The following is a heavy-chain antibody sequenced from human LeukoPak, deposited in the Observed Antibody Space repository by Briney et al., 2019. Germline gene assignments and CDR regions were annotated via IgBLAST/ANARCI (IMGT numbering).Heavy chain of an antibody. V-gene: IGHV4-59*12. CDR1: GGSINNYY. CDR3: ARSPVMYGEFGGRFDP. Sequence: SETLSLTCTVSGGSINNYYWSWIRQPPWKRLEWIGRITYSGSTNYNPSLKSRVTISVDTSSNQFSLKLSSVTAVDTAMYYCARSPVMYGEFGGRFDPWGQGALVTVSS. D-gene: IGHD4-17*01. J-gene: IGHJ5*02. CDR2: ITYSGST.